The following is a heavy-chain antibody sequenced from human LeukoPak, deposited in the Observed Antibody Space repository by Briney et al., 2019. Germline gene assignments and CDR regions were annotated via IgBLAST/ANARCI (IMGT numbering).Heavy chain of an antibody. V-gene: IGHV1-69*13. CDR3: ARGLAAAGNFDY. CDR1: GGTFSSYA. J-gene: IGHJ4*02. D-gene: IGHD6-13*01. Sequence: EASVKVSCKASGGTFSSYAISWVRQAPGQGLEWMGGIIPIFGTANYAQKFQGRVTITADESTSTAYMELSSLRSEDTAVYYCARGLAAAGNFDYWGQGTLVTVSS. CDR2: IIPIFGTA.